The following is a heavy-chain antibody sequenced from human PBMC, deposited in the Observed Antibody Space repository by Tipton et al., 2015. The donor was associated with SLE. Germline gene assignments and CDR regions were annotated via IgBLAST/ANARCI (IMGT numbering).Heavy chain of an antibody. V-gene: IGHV4-61*02. D-gene: IGHD5-12*01. J-gene: IGHJ6*03. Sequence: TLSLTCTVSGGSISSGSYYWSWIRQPAGKGLEWIGRIYTTGSTNYNPSLKSRVTISVDTSKNQFSLKLGSVTAADTAVYYCARGGEIVATRGRYYMDVWGKGTTVTVSS. CDR1: GGSISSGSYY. CDR3: ARGGEIVATRGRYYMDV. CDR2: IYTTGST.